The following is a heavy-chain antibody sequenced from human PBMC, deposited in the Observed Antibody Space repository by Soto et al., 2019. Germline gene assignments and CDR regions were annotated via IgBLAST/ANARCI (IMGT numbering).Heavy chain of an antibody. Sequence: QLQLQESGPGLVKPSETLSLTCTVSGGSISSSSYYWGWIRQPPGKGLEWIGSIYYSGSTYYDPSLKSRVSIYEDTSKNQFSGKLSSVPAADTAVYYCARMRAVWFDPCGQGTLVTGSS. CDR1: GGSISSSSYY. CDR2: IYYSGST. J-gene: IGHJ5*02. V-gene: IGHV4-39*01. CDR3: ARMRAVWFDP. D-gene: IGHD6-19*01.